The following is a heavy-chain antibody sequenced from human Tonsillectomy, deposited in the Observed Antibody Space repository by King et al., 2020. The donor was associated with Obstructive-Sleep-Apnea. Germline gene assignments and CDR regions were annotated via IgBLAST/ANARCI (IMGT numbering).Heavy chain of an antibody. CDR3: ATNYYDSSGYYCDY. V-gene: IGHV3-74*01. Sequence: VQLVESGGGLVQPGGSLRLSCAASGFTFSSYWMHWVRQAPGKGLVWVSRINSDGSSTSYADSVKGRFTISRDNVKNTLYLQMNSLRAEDTAVYYCATNYYDSSGYYCDYWGQGTLVTVSS. CDR2: INSDGSST. J-gene: IGHJ4*02. D-gene: IGHD3-22*01. CDR1: GFTFSSYW.